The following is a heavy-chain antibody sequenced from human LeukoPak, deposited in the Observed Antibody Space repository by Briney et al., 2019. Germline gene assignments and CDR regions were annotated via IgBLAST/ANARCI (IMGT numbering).Heavy chain of an antibody. V-gene: IGHV3-21*01. J-gene: IGHJ5*02. CDR2: ISGSGTYI. D-gene: IGHD4-17*01. CDR1: GFTFSSYS. Sequence: GGSLRLSCAASGFTFSSYSMNWVRQAPGKGLEWVSSISGSGTYIYYADSVRGRFTISRDNAKNSLYLQMNSLRAEDTAVYYCARDPHYGDYGTWGQGTLVTVSS. CDR3: ARDPHYGDYGT.